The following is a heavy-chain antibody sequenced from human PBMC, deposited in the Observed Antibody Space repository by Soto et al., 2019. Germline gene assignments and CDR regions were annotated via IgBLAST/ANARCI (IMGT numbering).Heavy chain of an antibody. J-gene: IGHJ4*02. CDR2: IYHSGNT. CDR1: GGSISSSNW. D-gene: IGHD3-10*01. V-gene: IGHV4-4*02. Sequence: QVQLQESGPGLMKPSGTLSLTSAVSGGSISSSNWWSCVRQPPGKGLERIWEIYHSGNTNYKPSLKSRVTMAVDKSRNQFSLKLSSVTAADTAVYYCARRWGEGRVDYWGQGTLVTVSS. CDR3: ARRWGEGRVDY.